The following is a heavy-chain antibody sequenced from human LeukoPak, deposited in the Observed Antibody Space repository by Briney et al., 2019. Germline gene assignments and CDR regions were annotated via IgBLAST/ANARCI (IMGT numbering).Heavy chain of an antibody. CDR1: GFTFSSYS. CDR2: INHSGST. Sequence: GSLRLSCAASGFTFSSYSMNWVRQPPGKGLEWIGEINHSGSTNYNPSLKSRVTISVDTSKNQFSLKLSSVTAADTAVYYCARHGNDFWSGYDYWGQGTLVTVSS. J-gene: IGHJ4*02. CDR3: ARHGNDFWSGYDY. D-gene: IGHD3-3*01. V-gene: IGHV4-34*01.